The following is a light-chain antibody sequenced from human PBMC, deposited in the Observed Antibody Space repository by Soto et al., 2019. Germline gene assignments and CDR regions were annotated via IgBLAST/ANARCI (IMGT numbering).Light chain of an antibody. CDR2: WAS. J-gene: IGKJ1*01. V-gene: IGKV4-1*01. CDR3: QQYYSTPQT. Sequence: DIVMTHSPHSLAVSLRERATTNCTSSHSVCYSPNNKNYLAWYQQKTGQPPRLLIYWASTRESGVPDRFSGSGYGTDFNLTISSLQAEDVAVYYCQQYYSTPQTFGQGTKVDIK. CDR1: HSVCYSPNNKNY.